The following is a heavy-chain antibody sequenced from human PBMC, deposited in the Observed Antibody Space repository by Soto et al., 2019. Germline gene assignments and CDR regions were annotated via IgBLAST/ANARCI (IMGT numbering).Heavy chain of an antibody. D-gene: IGHD4-4*01. J-gene: IGHJ4*02. V-gene: IGHV3-23*01. CDR2: IGGSGDNR. CDR1: GFTFNAYA. CDR3: ARVASDYINSIDH. Sequence: EVQLLESGGDLVQPGGSLRLSCAASGFTFNAYAMTWVRQAPGKGLEWVSAIGGSGDNRYYAASVKGRFTISRDNSKDTLDLQMNRLRVEDTAVYYCARVASDYINSIDHWGQGILVTVSS.